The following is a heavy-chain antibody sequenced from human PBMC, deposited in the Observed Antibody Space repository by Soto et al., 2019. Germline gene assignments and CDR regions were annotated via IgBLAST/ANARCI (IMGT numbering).Heavy chain of an antibody. Sequence: LCGGSDSTYYADSVKGRFSISRDNSRNMLYLRVSSLRAEDTAVYYCAKMGYCGGACYSREIDYWGQGTLVTVSS. CDR2: LCGGSDST. J-gene: IGHJ4*02. V-gene: IGHV3-23*01. D-gene: IGHD2-21*01. CDR3: AKMGYCGGACYSREIDY.